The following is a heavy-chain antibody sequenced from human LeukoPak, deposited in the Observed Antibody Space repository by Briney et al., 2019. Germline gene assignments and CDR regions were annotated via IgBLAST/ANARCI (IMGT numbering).Heavy chain of an antibody. Sequence: GASVKVSCKASGGTFNSYAISWVRQAPGQGLEWMGGIIPIFGTANYAQKFQGRVTITADESTSTAYMELSSLRSEDTAVYYCARVVASRTTGTGDFDYWGQGTLVTVSS. CDR1: GGTFNSYA. J-gene: IGHJ4*02. CDR3: ARVVASRTTGTGDFDY. CDR2: IIPIFGTA. D-gene: IGHD1-1*01. V-gene: IGHV1-69*13.